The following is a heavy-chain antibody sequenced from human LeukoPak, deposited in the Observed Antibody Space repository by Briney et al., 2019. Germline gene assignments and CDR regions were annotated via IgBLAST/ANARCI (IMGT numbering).Heavy chain of an antibody. V-gene: IGHV3-30*18. CDR2: ISYDGSNK. J-gene: IGHJ4*02. CDR3: ANDRGTSCYD. CDR1: RFTFSSYG. Sequence: GGSLRLSCAASRFTFSSYGMHWVRQAPGKGLEWVAVISYDGSNKYYADSVKGRFTISRDNSKNTLYLQMNSLRAEDTAVYYCANDRGTSCYDWGQGTLVTVSS. D-gene: IGHD2-2*01.